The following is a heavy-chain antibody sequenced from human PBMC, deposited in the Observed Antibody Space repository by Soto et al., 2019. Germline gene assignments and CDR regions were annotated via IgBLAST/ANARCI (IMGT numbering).Heavy chain of an antibody. V-gene: IGHV3-66*01. CDR3: ESDGWVDAFDI. CDR2: IYSGGST. J-gene: IGHJ3*02. D-gene: IGHD6-19*01. Sequence: GGSLRLSCAASGFTVSSNYMSWVRQAPGKGLEWVSVIYSGGSTYYADSVKGRFTISRDNSKNTLYLQMNSLRAEDTAVYYCESDGWVDAFDIWGKGTMVTVSS. CDR1: GFTVSSNY.